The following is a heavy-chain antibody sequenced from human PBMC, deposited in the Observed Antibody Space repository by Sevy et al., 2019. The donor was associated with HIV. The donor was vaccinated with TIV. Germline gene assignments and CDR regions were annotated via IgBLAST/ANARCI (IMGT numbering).Heavy chain of an antibody. D-gene: IGHD3-10*01. J-gene: IGHJ6*03. CDR2: IKQDGSEK. Sequence: GGSLRLSCAASEFTISTYWMSWVRQAPGKGLEWVANIKQDGSEKYYVDSVKGRFTISRDNAKNSLYLQMNSLRAEDTAVYYCARWYYGSGICYNVNMYYYYMDVWGKGTTVTVSS. CDR3: ARWYYGSGICYNVNMYYYYMDV. CDR1: EFTISTYW. V-gene: IGHV3-7*01.